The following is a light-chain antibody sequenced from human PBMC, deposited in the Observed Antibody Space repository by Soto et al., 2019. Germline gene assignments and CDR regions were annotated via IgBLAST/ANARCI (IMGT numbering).Light chain of an antibody. CDR2: GAS. J-gene: IGKJ5*01. V-gene: IGKV3-20*01. CDR3: QQYGISLT. Sequence: EIVLTQSPGTLSLSPGERATLSCRASQSVRSSYLAWYQQKPGQAPRLLIYGASSRATGIPDRFSGSGSGTDFTLTISRLEPEDFAVYYCQQYGISLTFGQGTRLEIK. CDR1: QSVRSSY.